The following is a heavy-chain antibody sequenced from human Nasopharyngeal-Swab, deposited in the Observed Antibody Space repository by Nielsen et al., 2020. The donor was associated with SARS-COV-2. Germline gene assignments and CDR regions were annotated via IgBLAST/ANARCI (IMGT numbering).Heavy chain of an antibody. V-gene: IGHV3-33*01. CDR1: GFTFSSYG. Sequence: LSLTCAASGFTFSSYGMHWVRQAPGKGLEWVAVIWYDGSNKYYADSVKGRFTISRDNSKNTRYLQMNSLRAEDTAVYYCARGRSSSWEDYFDYWGQGTLVTVSS. J-gene: IGHJ4*02. CDR2: IWYDGSNK. D-gene: IGHD6-13*01. CDR3: ARGRSSSWEDYFDY.